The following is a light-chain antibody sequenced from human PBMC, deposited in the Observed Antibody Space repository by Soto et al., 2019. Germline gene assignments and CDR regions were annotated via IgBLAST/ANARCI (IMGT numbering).Light chain of an antibody. Sequence: EIVMTQSPAILSVSPGERATLSCRASQSVHSNLAWYQQKAGQPPRLLIYSASTRATGVPVRFSGSGSGTEFTLSISGLQSEDCAVYICQQYDNRPPWTFGQGTKVDIK. CDR3: QQYDNRPPWT. CDR1: QSVHSN. CDR2: SAS. V-gene: IGKV3-15*01. J-gene: IGKJ1*01.